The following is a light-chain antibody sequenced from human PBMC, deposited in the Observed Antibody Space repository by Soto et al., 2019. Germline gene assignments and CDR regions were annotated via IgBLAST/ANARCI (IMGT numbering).Light chain of an antibody. CDR2: EVS. Sequence: QSVLTQPPSASGSPGQSVAISCTGTSSDVGGYSYVSWYQQHPGKAPKLIIYEVSKRPSGVPDRFSGSKSGNTASLTVSGLQAEDEADYYCSSYARNRDILFGGGTQLTVL. CDR3: SSYARNRDIL. V-gene: IGLV2-8*01. CDR1: SSDVGGYSY. J-gene: IGLJ7*01.